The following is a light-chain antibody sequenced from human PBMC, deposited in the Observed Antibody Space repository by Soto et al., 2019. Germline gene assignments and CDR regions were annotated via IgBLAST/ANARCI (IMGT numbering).Light chain of an antibody. V-gene: IGLV6-57*03. Sequence: FMLTQPHSVSESPGQTVTISCTRSSGSIASKYVQWYQQRPGSAPAPVIYQDNQRPSGVPDRFSASIDISSNSASLTISGLEPEDEADYYCQSYDSSLQRVFGGGTKLTVL. CDR1: SGSIASKY. CDR2: QDN. J-gene: IGLJ3*02. CDR3: QSYDSSLQRV.